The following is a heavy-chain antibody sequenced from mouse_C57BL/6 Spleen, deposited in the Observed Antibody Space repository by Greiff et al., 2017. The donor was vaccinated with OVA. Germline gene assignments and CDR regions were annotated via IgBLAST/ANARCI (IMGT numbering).Heavy chain of an antibody. J-gene: IGHJ4*01. CDR3: ARRPTGSGYAMDY. V-gene: IGHV1-52*01. CDR2: IDPSDSET. CDR1: GYTFTSYW. D-gene: IGHD3-2*02. Sequence: VQLQQPGAELVRPGSSVKLSCKASGYTFTSYWMHWVKQRPIQGLEWIGNIDPSDSETHYNQKFKDKATLTVDKSSSTAYMQLSSLTSEDSAVEYCARRPTGSGYAMDYWGQGTPVTVSA.